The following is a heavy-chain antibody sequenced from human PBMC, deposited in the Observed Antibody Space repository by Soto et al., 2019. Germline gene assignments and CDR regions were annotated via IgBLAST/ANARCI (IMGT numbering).Heavy chain of an antibody. CDR1: GGTFGSYT. Sequence: QVHLVQSGAEVKKPGSSVKVSCTASGGTFGSYTVTWVRQAPGQGLEWMGEIIPMFGTASYAQKFQGRVTLTADKSTTTAHMEPSSLSSDDTAVYFCARQRPMPPHFYSGMDVWGQGTTVTVSS. CDR3: ARQRPMPPHFYSGMDV. J-gene: IGHJ6*02. CDR2: IIPMFGTA. D-gene: IGHD2-2*01. V-gene: IGHV1-69*06.